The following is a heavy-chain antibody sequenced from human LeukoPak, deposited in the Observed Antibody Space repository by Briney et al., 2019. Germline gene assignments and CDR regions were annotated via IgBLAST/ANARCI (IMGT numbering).Heavy chain of an antibody. CDR1: GFTFSSYG. CDR3: AKDDAWLQYGN. J-gene: IGHJ4*02. CDR2: ISYDGNNK. V-gene: IGHV3-30*18. D-gene: IGHD5-24*01. Sequence: PGGSLRLSCAASGFTFSSYGMHWVRQAPGKGLEWVAVISYDGNNKYFPDSVKGRFTISRDNSKNTLSLQMNSLRTEDTAVYYCAKDDAWLQYGNWGRGTLVTVSP.